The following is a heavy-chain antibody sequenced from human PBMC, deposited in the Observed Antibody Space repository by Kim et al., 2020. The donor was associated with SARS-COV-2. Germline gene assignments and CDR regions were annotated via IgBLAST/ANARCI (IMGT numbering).Heavy chain of an antibody. Sequence: GGSLRLSCAASGFTFSSYGMHWVRQAPGKGLEWVAVIWYDGSNKYYADSVKGRFTISRDNSKNTLYLQMNSLRAEDTAVYYCARDGGYQLLYRRVNWFDPWGQGTLVTVSS. V-gene: IGHV3-33*01. D-gene: IGHD2-2*02. CDR3: ARDGGYQLLYRRVNWFDP. J-gene: IGHJ5*02. CDR2: IWYDGSNK. CDR1: GFTFSSYG.